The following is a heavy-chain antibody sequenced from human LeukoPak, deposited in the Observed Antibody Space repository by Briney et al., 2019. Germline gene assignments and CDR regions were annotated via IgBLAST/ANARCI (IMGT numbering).Heavy chain of an antibody. CDR1: GYSISSGYY. J-gene: IGHJ4*02. Sequence: SETLSLTCAVSGYSISSGYYGGWSRQPPGQGGEWIGSIYRSGSTYYNPSIKSRVTMSVDTSKNQFSLKLSSVTAADTAVYYCARSRSSYFDYWGQGTLVTVSS. V-gene: IGHV4-38-2*01. CDR3: ARSRSSYFDY. CDR2: IYRSGST. D-gene: IGHD2-2*01.